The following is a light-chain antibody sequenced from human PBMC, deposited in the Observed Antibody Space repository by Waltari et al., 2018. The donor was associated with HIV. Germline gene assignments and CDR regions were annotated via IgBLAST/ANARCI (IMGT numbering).Light chain of an antibody. CDR1: QSVLHSSNNKNY. V-gene: IGKV4-1*01. CDR2: WTS. CDR3: QQFYTTPYT. J-gene: IGKJ2*01. Sequence: DIVMTQTPDSLAVSLGERATINCNSSQSVLHSSNNKNYLAWYQQKPRQPPKLLIYWTSIRGSGVPDRFSASGSGTDFTLTISSLQAEDVAVYYCQQFYTTPYTFGQGTKLEI.